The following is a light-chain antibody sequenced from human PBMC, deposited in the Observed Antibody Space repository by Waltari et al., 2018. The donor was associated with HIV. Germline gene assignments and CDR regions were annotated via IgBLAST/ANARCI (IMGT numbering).Light chain of an antibody. J-gene: IGLJ2*01. V-gene: IGLV3-9*01. CDR1: NIVRKN. CDR3: QVWDTGLVV. Sequence: SYELTQSLSAVSVALVQTARITFGGTNIVRKNVHWYQQKPGQAHVVVIYANSNRPSGIPERFSGFNSGNKATLTISRAQGGDEADYYCQVWDTGLVVFGAGTKLTVL. CDR2: ANS.